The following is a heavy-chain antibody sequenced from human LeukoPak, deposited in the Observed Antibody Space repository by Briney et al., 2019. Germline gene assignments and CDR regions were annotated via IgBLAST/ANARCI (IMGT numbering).Heavy chain of an antibody. CDR2: INPNSGGT. J-gene: IGHJ4*02. CDR1: GYTFTGYY. Sequence: ASVKVSCKASGYTFTGYYMHWVRQAPGQGLEWMGRINPNSGGTNYAQKLQGRVTMTRDTSISTACMELSRLRSDDTAVYYCARDRPRCSGGSCYSWDYWGQGTPVTVSS. CDR3: ARDRPRCSGGSCYSWDY. D-gene: IGHD2-15*01. V-gene: IGHV1-2*06.